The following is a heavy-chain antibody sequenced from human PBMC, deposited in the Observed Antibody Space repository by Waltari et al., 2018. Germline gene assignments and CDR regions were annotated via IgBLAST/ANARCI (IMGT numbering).Heavy chain of an antibody. V-gene: IGHV3-21*01. J-gene: IGHJ6*02. CDR1: GFTFSSYS. D-gene: IGHD2-15*01. CDR3: ARDMKGYCSGGSCYLLRDYYYGMDV. Sequence: EVQLVESGGGLVKPGGSLRLSCAASGFTFSSYSMNWVRQAPGKGLEWVSSISSSSSYIYYADSVKGRFTISRDNAKNSLYLQMNSLRAEDTAVYYCARDMKGYCSGGSCYLLRDYYYGMDVWGQGTTVTVSS. CDR2: ISSSSSYI.